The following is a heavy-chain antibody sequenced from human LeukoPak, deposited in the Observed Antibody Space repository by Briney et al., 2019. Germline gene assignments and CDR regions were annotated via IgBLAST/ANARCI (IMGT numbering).Heavy chain of an antibody. V-gene: IGHV3-23*01. CDR1: GFTFSSYE. CDR2: ISGSGGST. Sequence: PGGSLRLSCAASGFTFSSYEMNWVRQAPGKGLEWASAISGSGGSTYYADSVKGRFTISRDNSKNTLYLQMNSLRAEDTAVYYCAKSSIPYCGGDCYSPGSDYWGQGTLVTVSS. D-gene: IGHD2-21*02. J-gene: IGHJ4*02. CDR3: AKSSIPYCGGDCYSPGSDY.